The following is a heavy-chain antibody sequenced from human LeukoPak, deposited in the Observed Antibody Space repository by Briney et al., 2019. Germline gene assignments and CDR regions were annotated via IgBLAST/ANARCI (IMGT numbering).Heavy chain of an antibody. Sequence: SVKVSCKASGGTFSIYAISWVRQAPGQGLEWMGGIIPIFGTANYAQKFQGRVTITADESTSTAYMELSSLRSEDTAVYYCARERRESITIFGVVNHPFDYWGQGTLVTVSS. D-gene: IGHD3-3*01. V-gene: IGHV1-69*13. CDR3: ARERRESITIFGVVNHPFDY. J-gene: IGHJ4*02. CDR2: IIPIFGTA. CDR1: GGTFSIYA.